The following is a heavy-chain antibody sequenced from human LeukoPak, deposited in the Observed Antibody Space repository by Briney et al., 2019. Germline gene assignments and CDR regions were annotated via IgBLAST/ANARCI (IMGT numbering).Heavy chain of an antibody. J-gene: IGHJ6*03. V-gene: IGHV3-21*01. Sequence: PGGSLRLSCVASGFTYSHYGMNWVRQAPGKGLEWVSSISSSSSYIYYADSVKGRFTISRDNAKNSLYLQMSSLRAEDTAVYYCAREIFRYFDTDRPLYYYFYMDVWGKGTTVTVSS. CDR2: ISSSSSYI. D-gene: IGHD3-9*01. CDR3: AREIFRYFDTDRPLYYYFYMDV. CDR1: GFTYSHYG.